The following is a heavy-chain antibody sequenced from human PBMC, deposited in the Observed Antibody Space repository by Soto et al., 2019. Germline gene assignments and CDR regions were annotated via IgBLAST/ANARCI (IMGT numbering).Heavy chain of an antibody. V-gene: IGHV4-28*01. CDR3: ARNRYSSGWYEIDL. D-gene: IGHD6-19*01. CDR1: GYSISSSNR. CDR2: IYYSGST. Sequence: QVQLQESGPGLVKPSDTLSLTCAVSGYSISSSNRWGWIRQPPGKGLEWIGYIYYSGSTYYNPSLKSRVTMSVDTSKNQFSLKLSSVTAVDTAVYYCARNRYSSGWYEIDLWGRGTLVTVSS. J-gene: IGHJ2*01.